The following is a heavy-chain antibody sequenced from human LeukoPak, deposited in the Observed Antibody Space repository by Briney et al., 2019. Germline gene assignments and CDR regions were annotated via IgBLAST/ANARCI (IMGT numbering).Heavy chain of an antibody. V-gene: IGHV4-39*01. CDR3: ARVLATAAHCDY. CDR1: GGSISSSSSY. Sequence: KPSETLSLTCTVSGGSISSSSSYWGWIRQPPGKGLEWIGRISYTGSTYYNPSLKSRVTISVDTSKNQFSLKLSSVTAADTAVYYCARVLATAAHCDYWGQGTLVTASS. J-gene: IGHJ4*02. CDR2: ISYTGST. D-gene: IGHD6-13*01.